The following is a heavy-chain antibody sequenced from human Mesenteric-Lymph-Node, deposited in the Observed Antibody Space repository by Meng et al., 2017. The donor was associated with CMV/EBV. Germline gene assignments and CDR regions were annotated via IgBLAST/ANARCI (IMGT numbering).Heavy chain of an antibody. CDR2: SVHIFGTA. J-gene: IGHJ2*01. CDR3: ARVIQPYDFPYWYFDL. CDR1: WTFSRYA. V-gene: IGHV1-69*01. Sequence: WTFSRYAISWVRQAPGQGREWMGGSVHIFGTANYAQKFQGRITINADESTGTAYMELSSLRSEDTAVYYCARVIQPYDFPYWYFDLWGRGTLVTVSS. D-gene: IGHD3-3*01.